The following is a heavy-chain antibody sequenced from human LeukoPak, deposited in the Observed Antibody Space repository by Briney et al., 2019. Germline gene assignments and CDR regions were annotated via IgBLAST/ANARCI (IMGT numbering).Heavy chain of an antibody. J-gene: IGHJ5*02. CDR3: ARGWRGDWFDP. V-gene: IGHV4-34*01. CDR2: INHSGST. Sequence: PSETLSLTCAVYGGSFGGYYWSWIRQPPGKGLEWIGEINHSGSTNYNPSLKSRVTISVDTSKNQFSLKLSSVTAADTAVYYCARGWRGDWFDPWGQGTLVTVSS. CDR1: GGSFGGYY.